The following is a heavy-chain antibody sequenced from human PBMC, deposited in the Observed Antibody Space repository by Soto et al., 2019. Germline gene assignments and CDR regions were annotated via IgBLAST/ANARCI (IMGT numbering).Heavy chain of an antibody. Sequence: QVQLVESGGDVVQPGRSLRLSCAASGFTLSSYAMYWARQAPGKGLEWVAVISYDGSNKYYADSVKGRFTISRDNSKNTLYLQMNSLRVEDTAVYYCARAYMYAFDMWGQGTMVTVSP. V-gene: IGHV3-30-3*01. J-gene: IGHJ3*02. D-gene: IGHD5-18*01. CDR1: GFTLSSYA. CDR2: ISYDGSNK. CDR3: ARAYMYAFDM.